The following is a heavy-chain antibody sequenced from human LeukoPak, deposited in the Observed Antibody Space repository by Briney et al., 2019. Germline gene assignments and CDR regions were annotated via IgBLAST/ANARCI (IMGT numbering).Heavy chain of an antibody. J-gene: IGHJ3*02. CDR3: ARGGGGGVDPLDFDI. CDR2: INHSGST. Sequence: SETLSLTCAVYGGSFSGYYWSWIRQPPGKGLEWIGEINHSGSTNYNPSLKSRVTISVDTSKNQFSLKLSSVTAADTAVYYCARGGGGGVDPLDFDIWGQGTMVTVSS. CDR1: GGSFSGYY. V-gene: IGHV4-34*01. D-gene: IGHD2-15*01.